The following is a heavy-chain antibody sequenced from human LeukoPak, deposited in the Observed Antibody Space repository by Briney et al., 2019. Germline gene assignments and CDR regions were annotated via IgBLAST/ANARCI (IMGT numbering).Heavy chain of an antibody. J-gene: IGHJ4*02. CDR1: GFAFSDYW. CDR3: KSGGAAPGSFDN. V-gene: IGHV3-7*01. D-gene: IGHD6-13*01. CDR2: IKYDGDEE. Sequence: GGSLRLSCAASGFAFSDYWMSWMRRAPGKGLEWVANIKYDGDEEYYVDSVKGRFTISRDNAKNSLYLQLNSLRVEDTAVYYCKSGGAAPGSFDNWGQGTLVTVSP.